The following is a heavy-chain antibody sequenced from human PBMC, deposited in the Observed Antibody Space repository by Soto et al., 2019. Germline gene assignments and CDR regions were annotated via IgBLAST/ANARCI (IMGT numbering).Heavy chain of an antibody. D-gene: IGHD3-9*01. V-gene: IGHV4-59*08. CDR3: ARHPIRYYDVLTGQIVYPEFNWVDP. CDR2: VYHTGST. CDR1: GGFITNDY. J-gene: IGHJ5*02. Sequence: SDTLSLTCAVSGGFITNDYWSWIRQPPGKGLEWIGYVYHTGSTNYKPSLKSRVTISVDKSKNQFSLKLTSVTAADTAVYYCARHPIRYYDVLTGQIVYPEFNWVDPWGHGILVTVS.